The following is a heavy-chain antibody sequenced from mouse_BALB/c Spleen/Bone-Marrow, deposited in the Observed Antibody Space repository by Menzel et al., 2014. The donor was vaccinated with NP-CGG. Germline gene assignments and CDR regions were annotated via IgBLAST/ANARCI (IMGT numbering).Heavy chain of an antibody. V-gene: IGHV14-3*02. CDR1: GFNIKDTY. CDR2: IDPANGNT. Sequence: EVMLVESGAELVKPGASVKLSCTASGFNIKDTYMHWVKQRPEQGLEWIGRIDPANGNTKYDPKFQGKATITADTPSNTAYLQFSSLTSEDTAVYYCARWLLPYGLDYWGQGTSVTVSS. J-gene: IGHJ4*01. D-gene: IGHD2-3*01. CDR3: ARWLLPYGLDY.